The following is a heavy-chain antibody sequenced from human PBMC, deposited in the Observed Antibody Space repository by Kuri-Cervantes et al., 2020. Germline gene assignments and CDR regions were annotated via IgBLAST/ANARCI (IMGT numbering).Heavy chain of an antibody. V-gene: IGHV4-59*01. J-gene: IGHJ5*02. D-gene: IGHD2-8*01. CDR1: GGSINNYY. CDR3: ARGPVVYEFDP. Sequence: GSLRLSCTVSGGSINNYYWSWIRQPPGKGLGWIGYISYSGSTNYNPSLKSRVTISVDTSKNQFSLKLSSVTAADTAVYYCARGPVVYEFDPWGQGTLVTVSS. CDR2: ISYSGST.